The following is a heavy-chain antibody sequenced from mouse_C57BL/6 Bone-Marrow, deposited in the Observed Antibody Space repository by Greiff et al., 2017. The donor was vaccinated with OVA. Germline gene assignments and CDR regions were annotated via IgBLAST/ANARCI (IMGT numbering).Heavy chain of an antibody. CDR2: IWSDGST. CDR1: GFSLTSYG. CDR3: ARHEEHYSNAMDY. J-gene: IGHJ4*01. Sequence: VQLVESGPGLVAPSQSLSITCTVSGFSLTSYGVHWVRQPPGKGLEWLVVIWSDGSTTYNSALKSRLSISKDNSKSQVFLKMNSLQTDDTAMYDCARHEEHYSNAMDYWGQGTSVTVSS. D-gene: IGHD2-5*01. V-gene: IGHV2-6-1*01.